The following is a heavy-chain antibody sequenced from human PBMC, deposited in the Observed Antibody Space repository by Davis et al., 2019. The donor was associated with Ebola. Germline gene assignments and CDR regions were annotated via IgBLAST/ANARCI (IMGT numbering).Heavy chain of an antibody. V-gene: IGHV4-59*12. CDR1: DGSINSYY. D-gene: IGHD3-3*01. J-gene: IGHJ4*02. Sequence: SETLSLTCTVSDGSINSYYWSWIRQPPGKGLEWIGYIYYGGNTNYNPSLKSRVTISVDTSKNQFSLKLSSVTAADTAVYYCARDGSFWSGYYPFDYWGQGTLVTVSS. CDR3: ARDGSFWSGYYPFDY. CDR2: IYYGGNT.